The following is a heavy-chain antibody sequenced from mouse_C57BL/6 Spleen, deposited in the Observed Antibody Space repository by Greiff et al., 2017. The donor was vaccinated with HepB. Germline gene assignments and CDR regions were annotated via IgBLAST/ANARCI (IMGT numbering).Heavy chain of an antibody. J-gene: IGHJ3*01. D-gene: IGHD1-1*01. CDR2: IDPANGNT. CDR1: GFNIKNTY. CDR3: ALYYGSSYWFAY. V-gene: IGHV14-3*01. Sequence: VQLKESVAELVRPGASVKLSCTASGFNIKNTYMHWVKQRPEQGLEWIGRIDPANGNTKYGPKFQGKATITADTSSNTAYLQLSSLTSEDTAIYYCALYYGSSYWFAYWGQGTLVTVSA.